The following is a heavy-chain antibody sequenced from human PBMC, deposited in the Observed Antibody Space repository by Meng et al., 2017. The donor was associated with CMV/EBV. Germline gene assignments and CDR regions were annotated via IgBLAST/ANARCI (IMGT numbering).Heavy chain of an antibody. CDR2: IYWDDDK. CDR1: GFSLSISGVG. J-gene: IGHJ4*02. D-gene: IGHD5-18*01. CDR3: AHLDTAKLHFNY. Sequence: QVPLKESGPTLVKPTQTLTLTCTFSGFSLSISGVGVGWIRQPPGKALEWLALIYWDDDKRYSPSLKSRLTITKDTSKNQVVLTMTNMDPVDTATYYCAHLDTAKLHFNYWGQGTLVTVSS. V-gene: IGHV2-5*02.